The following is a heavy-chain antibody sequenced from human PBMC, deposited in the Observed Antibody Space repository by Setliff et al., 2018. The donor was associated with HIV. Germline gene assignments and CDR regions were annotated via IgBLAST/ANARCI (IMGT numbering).Heavy chain of an antibody. CDR1: GFTFSTSW. V-gene: IGHV3-7*03. CDR3: ASSRPPDDSSGFLDH. D-gene: IGHD3-22*01. Sequence: GGSLRLSCAASGFTFSTSWMTWVRQAPGQGLEWVANIKGDGSAEYYVDSAKGRFTISRDNAKNSLYLQMNSLRAEDTAIYYCASSRPPDDSSGFLDHWGQGTLVTV. J-gene: IGHJ4*02. CDR2: IKGDGSAE.